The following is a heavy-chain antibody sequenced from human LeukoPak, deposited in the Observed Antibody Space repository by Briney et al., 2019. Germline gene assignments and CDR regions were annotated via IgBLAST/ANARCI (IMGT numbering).Heavy chain of an antibody. D-gene: IGHD6-19*01. J-gene: IGHJ4*02. V-gene: IGHV3-30*04. CDR2: ISYDGSNK. CDR1: GFTFSSYA. CDR3: AREAVVLTLDY. Sequence: GGSLRLSCAASGFTFSSYAMHWVRQAPGKGLERVAVISYDGSNKYYADSVKGRFTISRDNSKNTLYLQMNSLRAEDTAVYYCAREAVVLTLDYWGQGTLVTVSS.